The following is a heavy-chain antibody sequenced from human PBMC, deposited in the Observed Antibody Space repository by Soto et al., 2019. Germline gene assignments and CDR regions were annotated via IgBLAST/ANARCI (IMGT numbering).Heavy chain of an antibody. Sequence: ASVKVSCKPSGYPFTDLYIHWVRQAPGLGLEWMGWIDPRSGASRKTQRFQGRVTITADESTSTAYMELSSLRSEDTAVYYCARGNYYDSSGYYYSLGIWGQGTLVTVSS. CDR3: ARGNYYDSSGYYYSLGI. V-gene: IGHV1-2*02. CDR1: GYPFTDLY. J-gene: IGHJ4*02. CDR2: IDPRSGAS. D-gene: IGHD3-22*01.